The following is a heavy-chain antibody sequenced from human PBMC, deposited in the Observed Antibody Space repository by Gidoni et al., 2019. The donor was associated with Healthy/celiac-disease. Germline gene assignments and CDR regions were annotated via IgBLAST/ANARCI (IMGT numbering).Heavy chain of an antibody. J-gene: IGHJ4*02. CDR3: ARFGADSSGYDY. V-gene: IGHV3-33*01. Sequence: QVQLVESGGGVVQPGRSLRLSCAASGFPFSSSGMHWVRQAPGKGLEWVAVIWYDGSNKYYAVSVKGRFTISRDNSKNTLDLQMNSLRAEDTAVYYCARFGADSSGYDYWGQGTLVTVSS. CDR1: GFPFSSSG. D-gene: IGHD3-22*01. CDR2: IWYDGSNK.